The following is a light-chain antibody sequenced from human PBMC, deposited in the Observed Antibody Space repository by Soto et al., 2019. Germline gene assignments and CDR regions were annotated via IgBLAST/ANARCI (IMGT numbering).Light chain of an antibody. V-gene: IGLV2-11*01. Sequence: QSALTQPRSVSGSPGQSVTVSCTGTSSDVGGYNHVSWYQQHPGKAPKLMIYDVINRPSGVPERFSGSKSGNTASLTISGLQDEDEADYYCCSYAGTYTFVFGTGTKLTVL. J-gene: IGLJ1*01. CDR1: SSDVGGYNH. CDR3: CSYAGTYTFV. CDR2: DVI.